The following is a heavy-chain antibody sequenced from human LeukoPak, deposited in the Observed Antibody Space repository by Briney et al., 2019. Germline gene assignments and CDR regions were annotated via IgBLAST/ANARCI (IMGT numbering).Heavy chain of an antibody. CDR2: ISGGGETT. Sequence: GGSLRLSCVASGFSFGTSLMGWVRQAPGKGLEWVSAISGGGETTYYADSVKGRFTISRDNSESTLYLRMDSLGADDTAVYYCAKVREAWDYWGQGTQVTVSS. V-gene: IGHV3-23*01. D-gene: IGHD5-24*01. J-gene: IGHJ4*02. CDR1: GFSFGTSL. CDR3: AKVREAWDY.